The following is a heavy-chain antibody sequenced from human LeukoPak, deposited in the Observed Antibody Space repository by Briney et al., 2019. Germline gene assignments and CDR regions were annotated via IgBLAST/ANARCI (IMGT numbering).Heavy chain of an antibody. CDR1: RLTFSSSA. CDR3: AKGPTIFGVVIIPEYYYGMDV. J-gene: IGHJ6*02. CDR2: ISGSGGST. Sequence: GGSLRLSCAASRLTFSSSAMSWVRQAPGKGLEWVSAISGSGGSTYYADSVKGRFTISRDNSKNTLYLQMNSLRAEDTAVYYCAKGPTIFGVVIIPEYYYGMDVWGQGTTVTVSS. V-gene: IGHV3-23*01. D-gene: IGHD3-3*01.